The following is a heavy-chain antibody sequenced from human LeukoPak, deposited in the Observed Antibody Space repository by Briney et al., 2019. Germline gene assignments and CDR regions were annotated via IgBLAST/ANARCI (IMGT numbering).Heavy chain of an antibody. D-gene: IGHD3-22*01. J-gene: IGHJ4*02. V-gene: IGHV4-39*07. CDR2: IYHSGST. Sequence: PSETLSLTCTVSDYSISSSSYYWGWIRQPPGKGLEWIGSIYHSGSTYYNPSLKSRVTISVDTSKNQFSLKLSSVTAADTAVYYCARDRYYYDSSGSPFDYWGQGTLVTVSS. CDR3: ARDRYYYDSSGSPFDY. CDR1: DYSISSSSYY.